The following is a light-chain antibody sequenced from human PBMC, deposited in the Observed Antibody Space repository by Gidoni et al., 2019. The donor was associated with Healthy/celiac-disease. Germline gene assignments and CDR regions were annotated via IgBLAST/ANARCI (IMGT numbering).Light chain of an antibody. CDR3: QAWDSSTGGCV. J-gene: IGLJ1*01. CDR1: KLGDNY. V-gene: IGLV3-1*01. CDR2: QDS. Sequence: SYELTHPPSVSLSSGQTPSITCSGDKLGDNYVCWYQQKPGQSPVLVIYQDSKRPSGIPERFSGSNSGNTATLTISGTQAMDEADYYCQAWDSSTGGCVFGTGTKVTVL.